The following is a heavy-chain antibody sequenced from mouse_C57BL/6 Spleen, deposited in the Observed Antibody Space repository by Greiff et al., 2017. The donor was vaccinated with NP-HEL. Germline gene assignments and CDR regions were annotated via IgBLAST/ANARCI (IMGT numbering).Heavy chain of an antibody. CDR1: GYAFSSSW. V-gene: IGHV1-82*01. Sequence: VQLQQSGPELVKPGASVKISCKASGYAFSSSWMNWVKQRPGKGLEWIGRIYPGDGDTNYNGKFKGKATLTADKSSSTAYMQLSSLTSEDSAVYFCARDVGNYAMDYWGQGTSVTVSS. CDR2: IYPGDGDT. D-gene: IGHD4-1*01. CDR3: ARDVGNYAMDY. J-gene: IGHJ4*01.